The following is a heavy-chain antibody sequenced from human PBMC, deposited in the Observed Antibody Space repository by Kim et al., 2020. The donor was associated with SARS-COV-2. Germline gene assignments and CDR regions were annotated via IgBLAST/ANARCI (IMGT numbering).Heavy chain of an antibody. Sequence: GGSLRLSCSASGFTFSSYAMHWVRQAPGKGLEYVSAISSNGGSTYYADSVKGRFTISRDNSKNTLYLQMSSLRAEDTAVYYCVKDGDSSGLLEANEYFQHWGQGTLVTVSS. V-gene: IGHV3-64D*06. CDR2: ISSNGGST. D-gene: IGHD3-22*01. CDR3: VKDGDSSGLLEANEYFQH. CDR1: GFTFSSYA. J-gene: IGHJ1*01.